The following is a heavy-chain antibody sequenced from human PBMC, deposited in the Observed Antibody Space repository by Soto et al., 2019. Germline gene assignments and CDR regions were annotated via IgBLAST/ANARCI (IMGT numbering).Heavy chain of an antibody. V-gene: IGHV3-23*01. J-gene: IGHJ4*02. CDR3: AKRRGAGGHFDY. D-gene: IGHD2-15*01. CDR1: GFTFSSYA. Sequence: GGSLRLSCAASGFTFSSYAMGWVRQGPGKGLEWVAVVSIGGSTHYADSVRGRFTIPRDNSKNTLSLQMNSLTSEDTAVYFCAKRRGAGGHFDYWGQGALVTVSS. CDR2: VSIGGST.